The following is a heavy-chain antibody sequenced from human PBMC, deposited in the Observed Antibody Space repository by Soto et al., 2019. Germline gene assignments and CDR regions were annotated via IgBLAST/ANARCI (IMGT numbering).Heavy chain of an antibody. Sequence: PGESLKISCKGSGYSFTKYWIGWVRQMPGKGLERMAIIYPDESDTRYSPSFQGQVTISADKSISTAYLQWSSLKASDTAMYYCAIRPGTTAAGTFYFWGLGTLVSVSS. CDR3: AIRPGTTAAGTFYF. CDR2: IYPDESDT. CDR1: GYSFTKYW. J-gene: IGHJ4*02. D-gene: IGHD6-13*01. V-gene: IGHV5-51*01.